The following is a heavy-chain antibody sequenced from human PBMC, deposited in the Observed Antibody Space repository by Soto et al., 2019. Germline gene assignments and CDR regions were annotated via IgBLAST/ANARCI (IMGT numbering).Heavy chain of an antibody. D-gene: IGHD5-12*01. V-gene: IGHV3-15*01. CDR3: ASEWNFAY. Sequence: EVQLVESGGGLVKPGGSLRLSCAASGFTLSNSWVSWVRQAPGKGLEWVGRIKNKFEGATTDYAAPVKGRFTISRDDSKNMLYLQMSSLITDDTAVYYCASEWNFAYWGQGTLVTVSS. CDR1: GFTLSNSW. CDR2: IKNKFEGATT. J-gene: IGHJ4*02.